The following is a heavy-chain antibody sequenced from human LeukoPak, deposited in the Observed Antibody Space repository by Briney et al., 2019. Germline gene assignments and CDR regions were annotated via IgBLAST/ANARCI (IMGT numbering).Heavy chain of an antibody. V-gene: IGHV1-18*01. CDR1: GGTFSSYA. CDR2: ISAYNGNT. D-gene: IGHD1-26*01. Sequence: ASVKVSCKASGGTFSSYAISWVRQAPGQGLEWMGWISAYNGNTNCAQKLQGRVTMTTDTSTSTAYMELRSLRSDDTAVYYCARIEWATEGWFDPWGQGTLVTVSS. J-gene: IGHJ5*02. CDR3: ARIEWATEGWFDP.